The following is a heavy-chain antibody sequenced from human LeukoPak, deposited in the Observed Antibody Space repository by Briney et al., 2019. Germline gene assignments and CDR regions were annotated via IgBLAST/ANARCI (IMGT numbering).Heavy chain of an antibody. CDR1: AGPITSYY. D-gene: IGHD4-17*01. CDR3: ARNGDYVGFDY. V-gene: IGHV4-59*01. Sequence: SETLSLICPPSAGPITSYYWRWIRPPPGKGPEWIGYIYYSGSTNYNPSLKGRVTILVDTSKNQFSLKLSSVTAADMAVYYCARNGDYVGFDYWGQGTLVTVSS. J-gene: IGHJ4*02. CDR2: IYYSGST.